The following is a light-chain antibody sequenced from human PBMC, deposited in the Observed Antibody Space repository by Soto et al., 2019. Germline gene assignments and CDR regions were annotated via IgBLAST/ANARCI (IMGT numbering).Light chain of an antibody. V-gene: IGLV2-8*01. CDR1: SSDVGGYNY. CDR2: EVS. Sequence: QSVLTQPPSSSGSPGQSVTISCTGTSSDVGGYNYVSWYQQHPGKAPKLMIYEVSKRPSGVPDRFSGSKSGNTASLTVSGLQAEDEADYDCSSYAGSNNSVFGTGTKVTGL. J-gene: IGLJ1*01. CDR3: SSYAGSNNSV.